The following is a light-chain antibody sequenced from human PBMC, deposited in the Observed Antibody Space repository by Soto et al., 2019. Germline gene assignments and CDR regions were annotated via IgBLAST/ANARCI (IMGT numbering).Light chain of an antibody. V-gene: IGKV3-15*01. Sequence: EIVMTQSPAPLSVSPGERATLSCRASQSVSSNLAWYQQKPGQAPRLLIYGASTRATGIPARLRGSGSGTEFTLTISSLQSEDFAVYYCQQYNNWPLTFGGGTKVEIK. J-gene: IGKJ4*01. CDR1: QSVSSN. CDR2: GAS. CDR3: QQYNNWPLT.